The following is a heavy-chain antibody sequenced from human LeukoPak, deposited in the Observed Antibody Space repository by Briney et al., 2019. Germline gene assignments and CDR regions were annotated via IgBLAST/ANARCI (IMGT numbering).Heavy chain of an antibody. J-gene: IGHJ4*02. V-gene: IGHV4-31*03. CDR1: GGSISSGGYY. CDR3: ARELLERDLGRDY. Sequence: PSETLSLTCTVSGGSISSGGYYWSWIRQHPGKGLEWIGYIYYSGSTYYNPSLKSRVTISVDTSKNQFSLKLSSVTAADTAVYYCARELLERDLGRDYWGQGTLVTVSS. CDR2: IYYSGST. D-gene: IGHD1-1*01.